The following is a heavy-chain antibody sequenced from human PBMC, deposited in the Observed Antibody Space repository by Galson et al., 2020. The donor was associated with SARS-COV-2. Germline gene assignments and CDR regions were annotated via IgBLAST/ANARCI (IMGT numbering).Heavy chain of an antibody. V-gene: IGHV4-30-4*07. D-gene: IGHD1-1*01. CDR2: IYDSGRA. CDR3: ARDVPTTGIDP. CDR1: GGSLSSGRDS. J-gene: IGHJ5*02. Sequence: SQTLSLTCTVSGGSLSSGRDSWSWIRQPPGKGLEWISYIYDSGRAYYSSSLKSRLTMSVDTTKNQFSLKLTSVTAADTAIYYCARDVPTTGIDPWGQGTLVTVSS.